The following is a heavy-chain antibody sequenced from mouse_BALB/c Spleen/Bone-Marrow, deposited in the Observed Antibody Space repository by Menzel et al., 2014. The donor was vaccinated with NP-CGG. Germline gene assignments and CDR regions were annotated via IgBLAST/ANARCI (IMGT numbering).Heavy chain of an antibody. Sequence: QVQLQQSGSVLVRPGASVKLSCKASGYTFTSSWMHWAKQRPGQGLEWIGEIHPNSGNTNYNEKFKGKATLTVDTSSSTAYVELSSLTSEDSAVYYCARELGRGYYFDYWGQGTTLTVSS. CDR3: ARELGRGYYFDY. J-gene: IGHJ2*01. CDR1: GYTFTSSW. CDR2: IHPNSGNT. D-gene: IGHD4-1*01. V-gene: IGHV1S130*01.